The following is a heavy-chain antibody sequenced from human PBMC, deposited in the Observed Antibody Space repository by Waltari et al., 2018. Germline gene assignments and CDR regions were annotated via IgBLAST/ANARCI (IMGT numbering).Heavy chain of an antibody. Sequence: EVQLLESGGGLVQPGGSLRLSCAASGLPFSTYALSWVRRAPGKGLDWVAAISGSGGSTYYADSVKGRFTISRDNSKNTLYLQMNSLRAEDTAVYYCAKDCTATAMVDYWGQGTLVTVSS. J-gene: IGHJ4*02. D-gene: IGHD5-18*01. CDR3: AKDCTATAMVDY. V-gene: IGHV3-23*01. CDR1: GLPFSTYA. CDR2: ISGSGGST.